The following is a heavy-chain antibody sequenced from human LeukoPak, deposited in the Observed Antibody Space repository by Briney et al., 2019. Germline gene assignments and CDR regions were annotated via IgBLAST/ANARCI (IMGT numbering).Heavy chain of an antibody. CDR3: AKDIFTGIAAAGAIDY. D-gene: IGHD6-13*01. V-gene: IGHV3-9*01. Sequence: PGRSLRLSCAASGFTFDDYAMHWVRQAPGKGLDWVSGISWNSGSIGYADSVKGRFTISRDNAKNSLYLQMNSLRAEDTALYYCAKDIFTGIAAAGAIDYWGQGTLVTVSS. J-gene: IGHJ4*02. CDR2: ISWNSGSI. CDR1: GFTFDDYA.